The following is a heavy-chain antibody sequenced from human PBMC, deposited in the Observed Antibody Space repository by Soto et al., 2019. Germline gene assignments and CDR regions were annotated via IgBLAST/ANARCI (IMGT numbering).Heavy chain of an antibody. CDR1: GGSISSYY. CDR3: ARVRRRIQLWFFDY. V-gene: IGHV4-59*01. Sequence: ASETLSLTCTVSGGSISSYYWSWIRQPPGKGLEWIGYIYYSGSTNYNPSLKSRVTISVDTSKNQFSLKLSSVTAADTAVYYCARVRRRIQLWFFDYWGQGTLVTVSS. J-gene: IGHJ4*02. CDR2: IYYSGST. D-gene: IGHD5-18*01.